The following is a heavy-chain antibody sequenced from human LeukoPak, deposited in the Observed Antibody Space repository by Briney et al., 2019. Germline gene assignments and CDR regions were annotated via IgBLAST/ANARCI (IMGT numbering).Heavy chain of an antibody. J-gene: IGHJ3*02. V-gene: IGHV3-7*01. CDR3: ARDRTTLTVTSSDLDAFDI. D-gene: IGHD4-17*01. CDR1: GFTFSSYW. CDR2: IKQDGSEK. Sequence: GGSLRLSCAASGFTFSSYWMNWVRQAPGKGLGWVANIKQDGSEKYYVDSVKGRFAISRDNAKNSLYLQMNSLRAEDTAVYYCARDRTTLTVTSSDLDAFDIWGQGTMVTVSS.